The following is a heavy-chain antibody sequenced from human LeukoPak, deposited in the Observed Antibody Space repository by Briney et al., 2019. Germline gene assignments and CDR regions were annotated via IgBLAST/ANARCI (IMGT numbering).Heavy chain of an antibody. J-gene: IGHJ4*02. CDR3: ARGSARAPGIVY. Sequence: ASVKVSCKASGYTFTSYYMHWVRQAPGPGLEWMGIINPSGGSTSYAQKFQGRVTMTWDTSTSTVYMELSSLRSEDTAVYYCARGSARAPGIVYWGQGTLVTVSS. V-gene: IGHV1-46*01. CDR1: GYTFTSYY. CDR2: INPSGGST. D-gene: IGHD6-13*01.